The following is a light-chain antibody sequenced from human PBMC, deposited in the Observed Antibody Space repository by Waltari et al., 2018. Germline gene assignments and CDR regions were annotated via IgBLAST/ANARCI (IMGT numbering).Light chain of an antibody. CDR2: AAS. J-gene: IGKJ4*01. CDR1: QSISTY. CDR3: QQSYSPLT. Sequence: DFQMTQSPSSLSASVGDRVAITCRARQSISTYLNWYQQKPGKAPNILIYAASSLQSGVPSRFSGSGSGTDFTLTISSLQPEDFATYYCQQSYSPLTFGGGTKVEIK. V-gene: IGKV1-39*01.